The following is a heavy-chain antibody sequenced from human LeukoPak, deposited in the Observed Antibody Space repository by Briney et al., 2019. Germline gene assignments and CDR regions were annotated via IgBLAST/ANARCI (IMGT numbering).Heavy chain of an antibody. CDR2: IHYSGST. V-gene: IGHV4-59*01. Sequence: SETLSLTCAVSGGSISSYYWSWIRQPPGRGLEWIGSIHYSGSTSYNSSLKSRVTISVDTSKNQFSLKLSSVTPADTAVYYCARQVYSSSWSYYFDYWGQGTLVTVSS. CDR1: GGSISSYY. D-gene: IGHD6-13*01. J-gene: IGHJ4*02. CDR3: ARQVYSSSWSYYFDY.